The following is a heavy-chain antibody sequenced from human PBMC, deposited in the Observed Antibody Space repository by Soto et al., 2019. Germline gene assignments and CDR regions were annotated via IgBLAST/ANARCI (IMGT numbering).Heavy chain of an antibody. CDR3: ARDREGGMDV. V-gene: IGHV1-46*01. CDR2: INPSGGST. J-gene: IGHJ6*02. Sequence: QVQLVQSGAEVKKPGASVKVSCKASGYTFTSYYMHWVRQAPGQGLEWMGIINPSGGSTSYAQTFQGGGTMTRDTSTSTVYMELSSLRSEDTAVYYCARDREGGMDVWGQGTTVTVSS. D-gene: IGHD1-26*01. CDR1: GYTFTSYY.